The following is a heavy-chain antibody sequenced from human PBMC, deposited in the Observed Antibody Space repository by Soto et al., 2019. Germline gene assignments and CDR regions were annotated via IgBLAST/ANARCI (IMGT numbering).Heavy chain of an antibody. CDR3: ARGGGLNYYYYIVV. CDR2: INPNSGET. CDR1: GYTFTGYS. Sequence: QVQLVQSGAEVKKPGASVKVSCKASGYTFTGYSMHWMRQAPGQGLEWMGWINPNSGETDYAQNFQGWVTMTRDMSISTAYMELSRLKSNDTAVYYCARGGGLNYYYYIVVWGKGTTVTVSS. J-gene: IGHJ6*03. V-gene: IGHV1-2*04.